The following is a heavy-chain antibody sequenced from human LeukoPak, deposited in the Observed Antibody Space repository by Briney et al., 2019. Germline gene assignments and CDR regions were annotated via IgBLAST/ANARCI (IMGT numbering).Heavy chain of an antibody. CDR3: AKGYCSGGSCYSSDWFDP. D-gene: IGHD2-15*01. CDR1: GFTFGSYG. CDR2: IWYDGSNK. V-gene: IGHV3-33*06. Sequence: GRSLRLSCAASGFTFGSYGMHWVRQAPGKGLEWVAVIWYDGSNKYYADSVKGRFTISRDNSKNTLYLPMNSLRAEDTAVYYCAKGYCSGGSCYSSDWFDPWGQGTLVTVSS. J-gene: IGHJ5*02.